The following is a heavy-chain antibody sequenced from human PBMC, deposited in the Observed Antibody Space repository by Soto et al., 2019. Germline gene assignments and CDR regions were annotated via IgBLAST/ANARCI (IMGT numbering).Heavy chain of an antibody. CDR2: IIPIFGTA. Sequence: SVEVSCKASGGTFSSYAMSWVRQAPGQGLEWMGGIIPIFGTANYAQKFQGRVTITADESTSTAYMELSSLRSEDTAVYYCARVRSVRAYYFDYWGQGTLVTVSS. V-gene: IGHV1-69*13. CDR1: GGTFSSYA. D-gene: IGHD3-22*01. CDR3: ARVRSVRAYYFDY. J-gene: IGHJ4*02.